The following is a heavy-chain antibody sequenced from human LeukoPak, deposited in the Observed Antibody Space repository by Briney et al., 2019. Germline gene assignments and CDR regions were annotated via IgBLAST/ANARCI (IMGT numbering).Heavy chain of an antibody. J-gene: IGHJ4*02. V-gene: IGHV1-46*01. CDR1: GYTFTSYY. CDR2: INPSGGST. D-gene: IGHD3-22*01. CDR3: ARDWFSDSSGYYPSPGFDY. Sequence: ASVKVSCKASGYTFTSYYMHWVRQAPGQGLEWMGIINPSGGSTSYAQKFQGRVTMTRNTSTSTVYMELSSLRSEDTAVYYCARDWFSDSSGYYPSPGFDYWGQGTLVTVSS.